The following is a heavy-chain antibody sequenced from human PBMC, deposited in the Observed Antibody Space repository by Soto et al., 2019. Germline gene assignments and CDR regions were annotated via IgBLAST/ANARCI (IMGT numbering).Heavy chain of an antibody. Sequence: ASVKVSCKASGYTFTSYGISWFRQAPGQGLEWMGWISAYNGNRNYGQKLQGRVTMTTDTPTSTAYMELRRLISDDTAVYYCALISLAVAGTDEYWGQGTMVTVSS. CDR2: ISAYNGNR. V-gene: IGHV1-18*04. CDR3: ALISLAVAGTDEY. CDR1: GYTFTSYG. J-gene: IGHJ4*02. D-gene: IGHD6-19*01.